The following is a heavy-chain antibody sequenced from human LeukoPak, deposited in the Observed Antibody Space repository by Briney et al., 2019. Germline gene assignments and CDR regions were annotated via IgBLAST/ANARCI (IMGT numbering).Heavy chain of an antibody. CDR1: GFTVSSNY. CDR3: ARDISSGYYYSFDI. CDR2: IYSGGST. D-gene: IGHD3-22*01. J-gene: IGHJ3*02. V-gene: IGHV3-53*01. Sequence: PGGSLRLSCAASGFTVSSNYKSWVRQAPGKGLEWVSVIYSGGSTYYADSVKGRFTISRDNSKNTLYLQMNSLRAEDTAVYYCARDISSGYYYSFDIWGQGTMVTVSS.